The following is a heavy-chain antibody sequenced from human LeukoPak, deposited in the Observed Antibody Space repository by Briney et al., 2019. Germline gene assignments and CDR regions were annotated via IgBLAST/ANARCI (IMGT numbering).Heavy chain of an antibody. CDR2: INNDGSST. Sequence: PGGSLRLSCAASGFTFNIYWMHWVRQAPGEGLVWVSRINNDGSSTIYADSVKGRFTFSRDNAKNSLYLQMNSLRAEDTAVYYCGIYSSGWQFDPWGQGTLVTVSS. J-gene: IGHJ5*02. CDR1: GFTFNIYW. CDR3: GIYSSGWQFDP. D-gene: IGHD6-19*01. V-gene: IGHV3-74*01.